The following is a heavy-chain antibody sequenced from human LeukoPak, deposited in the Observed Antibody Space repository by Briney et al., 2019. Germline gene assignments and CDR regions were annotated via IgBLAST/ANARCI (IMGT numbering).Heavy chain of an antibody. CDR1: GFTFSSYA. CDR3: AKDLAVAGETYYFDY. V-gene: IGHV3-30-3*01. Sequence: SGGSLRLSCAASGFTFSSYAMHWVRQAPGKGLEWVAVISYDGSNKYYADSVKGRFTISRDNSKNTLYLQMNSLRAEDTAVYYCAKDLAVAGETYYFDYWGQGTLVTVSS. CDR2: ISYDGSNK. J-gene: IGHJ4*02. D-gene: IGHD6-19*01.